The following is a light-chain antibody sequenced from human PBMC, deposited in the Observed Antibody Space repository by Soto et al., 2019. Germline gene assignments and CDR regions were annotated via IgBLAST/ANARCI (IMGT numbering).Light chain of an antibody. V-gene: IGLV2-14*01. J-gene: IGLJ1*01. CDR1: SRDVGGYNY. Sequence: QSALTQPASVSGSPGQSITISCTGTSRDVGGYNYVSWYQQHPGKVPKLMIYEVSNRPSGVSDRFSDSKSGNTASLTISGLQAEDEADYYCGSYTSTSSPYVFGTGTKVTVL. CDR2: EVS. CDR3: GSYTSTSSPYV.